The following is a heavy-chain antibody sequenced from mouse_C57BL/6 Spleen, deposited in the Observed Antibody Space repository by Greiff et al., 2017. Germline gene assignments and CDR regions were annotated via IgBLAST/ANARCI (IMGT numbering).Heavy chain of an antibody. Sequence: QVQLQQPGTELVKPGASVKLSCKASGYTFTSSWMHWVKQRPGQGLEWIGNINPSNGGTNYNEKFKSKATLTVDKSSSRAYMQLSSLASEDSAVYYCARSGYGKEYFGVWGTEATVTVSS. J-gene: IGHJ1*03. D-gene: IGHD2-10*02. CDR3: ARSGYGKEYFGV. CDR2: INPSNGGT. CDR1: GYTFTSSW. V-gene: IGHV1-53*01.